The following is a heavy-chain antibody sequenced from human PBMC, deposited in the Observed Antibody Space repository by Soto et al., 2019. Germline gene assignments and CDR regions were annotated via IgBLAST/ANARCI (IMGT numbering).Heavy chain of an antibody. J-gene: IGHJ3*02. CDR3: AKGENKGSLLRSAFDI. V-gene: IGHV3-30*18. CDR2: ISYDGSNK. D-gene: IGHD1-26*01. CDR1: GFSISRFG. Sequence: GGSLRLSCAASGFSISRFGMHWVRQAPGKGLEWVAVISYDGSNKYYADSVKGRFTISRDNSKNTLYLQMNSLRAEDTAVYYCAKGENKGSLLRSAFDIWGQGTMVTVSS.